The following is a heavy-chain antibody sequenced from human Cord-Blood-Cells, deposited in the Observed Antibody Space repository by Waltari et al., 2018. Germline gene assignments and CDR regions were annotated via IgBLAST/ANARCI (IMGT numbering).Heavy chain of an antibody. Sequence: QVQLVQSGAEVKKPGASVKVSCKASGYTLTSYAMHWVRQAPGQRLEWMGWINAGNGNTKYSQKFQGRVTITRDTSASTAYMELSSLRSEDTAVYYCAREGARGSYYDIWGQGTMVTVSS. D-gene: IGHD1-26*01. CDR3: AREGARGSYYDI. V-gene: IGHV1-3*01. J-gene: IGHJ3*02. CDR1: GYTLTSYA. CDR2: INAGNGNT.